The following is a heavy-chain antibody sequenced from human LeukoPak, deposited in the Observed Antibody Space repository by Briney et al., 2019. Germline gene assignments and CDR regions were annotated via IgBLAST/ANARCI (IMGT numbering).Heavy chain of an antibody. V-gene: IGHV1-2*02. CDR2: INPNSGGT. J-gene: IGHJ4*02. CDR3: ARVIDKVINRVFDY. CDR1: GYTFTGYY. D-gene: IGHD2-21*01. Sequence: GASVKVSCKASGYTFTGYYMHWVRQAPGRELEWMGWINPNSGGTNYAQKFQGRVTMTRDTSISTAYMELSRLRSDDTAVYYCARVIDKVINRVFDYWGQGTLVTVSS.